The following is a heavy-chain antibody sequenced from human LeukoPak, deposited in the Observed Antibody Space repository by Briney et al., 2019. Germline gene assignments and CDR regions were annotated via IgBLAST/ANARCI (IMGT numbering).Heavy chain of an antibody. V-gene: IGHV3-21*01. CDR3: ARGVFLAPGNWYFDL. J-gene: IGHJ2*01. CDR2: ITGSSTTI. Sequence: PGGSLRLSCAASGFTFSSYSMNWVRQAPGRGLEWVSSITGSSTTIYYIDSVRGRFTISRDNAKNSLSLQMNSLRVEDTAVYYCARGVFLAPGNWYFDLWGLGTLVTVSS. CDR1: GFTFSSYS.